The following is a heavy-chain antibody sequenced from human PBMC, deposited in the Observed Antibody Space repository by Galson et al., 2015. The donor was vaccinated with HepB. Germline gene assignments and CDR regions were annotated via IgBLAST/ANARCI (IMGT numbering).Heavy chain of an antibody. CDR1: GGTFSSYA. Sequence: SVKVSCKASGGTFSSYAISWVRQAPGQGPEWMGRIIPILGIANYAQKFQGRVTITADKSTSTAYMELSSLRSEDTAVYYCARDGAGTRYSSSWYAYWGQGTLVTVSS. J-gene: IGHJ4*02. D-gene: IGHD6-13*01. CDR2: IIPILGIA. V-gene: IGHV1-69*04. CDR3: ARDGAGTRYSSSWYAY.